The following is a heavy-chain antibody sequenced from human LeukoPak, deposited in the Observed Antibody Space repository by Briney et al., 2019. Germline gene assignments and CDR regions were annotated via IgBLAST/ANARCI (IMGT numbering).Heavy chain of an antibody. Sequence: GGTLRLSCAASGFTFDDYGMSWVRQAPGKGLEWVFGINWNGGSTGYADSVKGRFTISRDNAKNSLYLQMNSLRAEDTALYYCARDDYGDYYFDYWGQGTLVTVSS. J-gene: IGHJ4*02. D-gene: IGHD4-17*01. CDR3: ARDDYGDYYFDY. V-gene: IGHV3-20*04. CDR2: INWNGGST. CDR1: GFTFDDYG.